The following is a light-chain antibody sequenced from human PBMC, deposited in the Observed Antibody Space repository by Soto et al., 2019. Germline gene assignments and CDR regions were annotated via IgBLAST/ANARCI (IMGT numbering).Light chain of an antibody. CDR1: KLGNKY. CDR3: QAWDSNTYV. J-gene: IGLJ1*01. V-gene: IGLV3-1*01. Sequence: SYYLTQPPSMSVSPGQTASISCAGDKLGNKYASWYQQKAGQSPVLVIYQNTKRPSGIPERFSGSNSGDTATLTISGTQAVDEAEYYCQAWDSNTYVFGTGTKVTV. CDR2: QNT.